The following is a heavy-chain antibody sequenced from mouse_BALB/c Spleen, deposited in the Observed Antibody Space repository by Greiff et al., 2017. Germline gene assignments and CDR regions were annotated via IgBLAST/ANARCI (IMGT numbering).Heavy chain of an antibody. CDR3: NAWGGSRPYYAMDY. Sequence: VQLQQSGAELVRSGASVKLSCTASGFNIKDYYMHWVKQRPEQGLEWIGWIDPENGDTEYAPKFQGKATMTADTSSNTAYLQLSSLTSEDTAVYYGNAWGGSRPYYAMDYWGQGTSVTVSS. CDR2: IDPENGDT. D-gene: IGHD1-1*01. CDR1: GFNIKDYY. J-gene: IGHJ4*01. V-gene: IGHV14-4*02.